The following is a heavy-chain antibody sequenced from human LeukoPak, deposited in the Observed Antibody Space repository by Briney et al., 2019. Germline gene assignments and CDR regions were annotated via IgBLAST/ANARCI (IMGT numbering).Heavy chain of an antibody. Sequence: SVKVSCKASGGTFSSYAISWVRQAPGQGLEWMGRIIPILGIANYAQKFQGRVTITTDESTSTAYMELSSLRSEDTAVYYCARDGGVPKYFQHWGQGALVTVSS. J-gene: IGHJ1*01. V-gene: IGHV1-69*04. D-gene: IGHD3-16*01. CDR2: IIPILGIA. CDR1: GGTFSSYA. CDR3: ARDGGVPKYFQH.